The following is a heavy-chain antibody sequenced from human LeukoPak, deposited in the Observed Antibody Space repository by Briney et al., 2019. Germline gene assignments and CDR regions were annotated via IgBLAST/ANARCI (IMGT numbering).Heavy chain of an antibody. J-gene: IGHJ4*02. D-gene: IGHD5-24*01. CDR1: GGTFSSYA. V-gene: IGHV1-69*04. Sequence: ASVKVSCKASGGTFSSYAISWVRQAPGQGLEWMGRIIPILGIANYAQKFQGRVTITADKSTSTAYMELSSLGSEDTAVYYCARGRQRRDGYNYFDYWGQGTLVTVSS. CDR3: ARGRQRRDGYNYFDY. CDR2: IIPILGIA.